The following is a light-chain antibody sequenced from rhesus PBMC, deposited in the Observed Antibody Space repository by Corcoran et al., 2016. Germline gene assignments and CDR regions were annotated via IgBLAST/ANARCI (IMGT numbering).Light chain of an antibody. CDR3: QQYDDLPWT. V-gene: IGKV1-38*01. CDR1: HDMSRY. J-gene: IGKJ1*01. CDR2: DAT. Sequence: DIQLTQSPSSLSASVGDRVTITCRVSHDMSRYLAWYQQKSGNAPKLLIYDATNLKSGVPSRFSGSGSGTEFTLTISSLQPEDFATYYCQQYDDLPWTFGQGTKVEIK.